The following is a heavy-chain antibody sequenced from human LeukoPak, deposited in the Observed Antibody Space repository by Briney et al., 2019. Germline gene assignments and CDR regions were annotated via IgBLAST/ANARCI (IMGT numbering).Heavy chain of an antibody. V-gene: IGHV1-46*01. CDR2: INPSGGST. CDR1: GYTFTSYY. Sequence: ASVKVSCKASGYTFTSYYMHWVRRAPGEGLEWMGIINPSGGSTSYAQKFQGRVTMTRDMSTSTVYMELSSLRSEDTAVYYCAEMATNGGGGDNWGQGTLVTVSS. J-gene: IGHJ4*02. CDR3: AEMATNGGGGDN. D-gene: IGHD5-24*01.